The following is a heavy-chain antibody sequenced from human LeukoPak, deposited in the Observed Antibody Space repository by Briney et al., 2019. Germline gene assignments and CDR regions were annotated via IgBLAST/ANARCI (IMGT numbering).Heavy chain of an antibody. V-gene: IGHV3-15*05. J-gene: IGHJ4*02. CDR2: IKTKTDGGTT. Sequence: GWALPLSRPGCLFTFSRAWISEVRQPAGRGRDGVGRIKTKTDGGTTHYAPPVKGRFTISRDDSKDTLYLQMNSLTSEDTAVYYCITRPNPVGYWGQGTLVTVSS. CDR1: LFTFSRAW. D-gene: IGHD1-26*01. CDR3: ITRPNPVGY.